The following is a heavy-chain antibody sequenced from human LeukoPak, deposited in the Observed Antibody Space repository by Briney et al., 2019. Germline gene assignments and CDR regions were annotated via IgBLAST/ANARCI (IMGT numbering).Heavy chain of an antibody. CDR1: GFTFDDYA. V-gene: IGHV3-9*01. D-gene: IGHD1-1*01. CDR3: AKDSWQPGLQPFDY. J-gene: IGHJ4*02. Sequence: GGSLRLSCAASGFTFDDYAMHWVRQAPGKGLEWVSGISWNSGSIGYADSVKGRFTISRDNAKNSLYLQMNSLRAEDTALYYCAKDSWQPGLQPFDYWGQGTLVTVSS. CDR2: ISWNSGSI.